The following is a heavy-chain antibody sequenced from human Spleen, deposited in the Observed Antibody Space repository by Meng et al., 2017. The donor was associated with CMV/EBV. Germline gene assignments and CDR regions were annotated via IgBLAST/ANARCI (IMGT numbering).Heavy chain of an antibody. J-gene: IGHJ6*02. V-gene: IGHV1-18*01. CDR1: GYTFTSYG. D-gene: IGHD1-26*01. CDR3: AWEGSYSGSRYHYGMEV. CDR2: ISAYSGNT. Sequence: ASVKVSCKASGYTFTSYGISWVRQAPGQGLESMGWISAYSGNTHYAQKFQGRVIMTTDTSTSTVNMELRHLGFDDTAVYYCAWEGSYSGSRYHYGMEVWGQGTTVTVSS.